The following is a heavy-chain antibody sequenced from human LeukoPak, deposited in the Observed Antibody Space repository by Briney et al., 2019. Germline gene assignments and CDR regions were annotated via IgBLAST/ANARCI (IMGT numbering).Heavy chain of an antibody. V-gene: IGHV3-23*01. D-gene: IGHD3-10*01. CDR2: ISGSGGST. CDR1: GFTFSSYA. J-gene: IGHJ4*02. Sequence: GGSLRLSCAASGFTFSSYAMSWVRQAPGKGLEWGSAISGSGGSTYYADSVKGRFTISRDNSKNTLYLQMNSLRAEDTAVYYCALLWFGELPENNWGQGTLVTVSS. CDR3: ALLWFGELPENN.